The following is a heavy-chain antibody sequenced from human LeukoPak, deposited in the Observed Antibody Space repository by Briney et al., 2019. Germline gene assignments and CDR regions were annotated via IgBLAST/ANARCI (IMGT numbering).Heavy chain of an antibody. J-gene: IGHJ6*03. Sequence: SETLSLTCAVYGGSFSNYYWSWIRQSPGKGLEWIGEITHSGSTNYNPSLKSRVTISVDTSKNQFSLKLSSVTAADTAVYYCARRSGYDFPPDYYMDVWGKGTTVTVSS. CDR1: GGSFSNYY. CDR2: ITHSGST. V-gene: IGHV4-34*01. D-gene: IGHD5-12*01. CDR3: ARRSGYDFPPDYYMDV.